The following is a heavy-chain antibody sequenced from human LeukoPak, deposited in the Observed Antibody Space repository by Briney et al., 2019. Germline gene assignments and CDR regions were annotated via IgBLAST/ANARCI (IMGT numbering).Heavy chain of an antibody. CDR1: GGTFSSYA. CDR2: INPNSGGT. Sequence: GSSVKVSCKASGGTFSSYAISWVRQAPGQGLEWMGWINPNSGGTNYAQKFQGRVTMTRDTSISTAYMELSRLRSDDTAVYYCARATRGFGGVIATDYWGQGTLVTVSS. D-gene: IGHD3-16*02. V-gene: IGHV1-2*02. J-gene: IGHJ4*02. CDR3: ARATRGFGGVIATDY.